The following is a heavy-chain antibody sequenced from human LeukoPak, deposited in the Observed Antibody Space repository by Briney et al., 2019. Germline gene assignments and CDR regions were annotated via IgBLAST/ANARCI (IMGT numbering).Heavy chain of an antibody. V-gene: IGHV3-53*01. CDR1: GFTVSNNY. CDR3: ASAEHRIAAAAALFDY. Sequence: GGSLRLSCAASGFTVSNNYMSWVRQAPGKGLEWVSVIYSGGSTYYADSVKGRFTISRDNSKNTLYHQMNSLRAEDTAVYYCASAEHRIAAAAALFDYWGQGTLVTVSS. D-gene: IGHD6-13*01. CDR2: IYSGGST. J-gene: IGHJ4*02.